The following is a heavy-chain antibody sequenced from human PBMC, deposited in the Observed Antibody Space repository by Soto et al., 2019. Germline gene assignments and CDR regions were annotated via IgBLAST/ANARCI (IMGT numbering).Heavy chain of an antibody. Sequence: NLCPPWTVFWGPISSSSYYRGLIRQPPGEGLGWIGSIYYSGSTYYNPSLKSRVTISVDTSKNQFSLKLSSVTAADTAVYYCARQYDTAHCGGDCYHDAFDIWGQGTMVTVSS. J-gene: IGHJ3*02. D-gene: IGHD2-21*02. CDR1: WGPISSSSYY. V-gene: IGHV4-39*01. CDR2: IYYSGST. CDR3: ARQYDTAHCGGDCYHDAFDI.